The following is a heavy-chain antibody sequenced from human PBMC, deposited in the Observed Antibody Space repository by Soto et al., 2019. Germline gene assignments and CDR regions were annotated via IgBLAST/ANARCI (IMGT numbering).Heavy chain of an antibody. CDR1: GFTLSSYG. D-gene: IGHD1-26*01. CDR3: ANDLGSKGYYYYGLDV. V-gene: IGHV3-30*18. CDR2: ISYDGSNQ. Sequence: QVQLVESGGGVVQPGRSLRLSCAASGFTLSSYGLQWVRQAPGKGLEWVAVISYDGSNQYYADSVKGRFTISRDNSKNTLYLQMNSLRAEDTAVYYCANDLGSKGYYYYGLDVWGQGPTVTVSS. J-gene: IGHJ6*02.